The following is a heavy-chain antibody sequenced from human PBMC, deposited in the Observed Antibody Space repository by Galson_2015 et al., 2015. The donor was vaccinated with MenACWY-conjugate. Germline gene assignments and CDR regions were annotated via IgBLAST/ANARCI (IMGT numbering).Heavy chain of an antibody. CDR1: GGSISSYY. Sequence: ETLSLTCIVSGGSISSYYWSWIRQPPGKGLEWIGYVYYSGSTNYNPSLKSRVTISVDTPKNQFSLKMTSVTAADTAVYHCARSSNWHGGRYFGFWGQGTLVTVSS. J-gene: IGHJ4*02. V-gene: IGHV4-59*01. CDR2: VYYSGST. CDR3: ARSSNWHGGRYFGF. D-gene: IGHD6-13*01.